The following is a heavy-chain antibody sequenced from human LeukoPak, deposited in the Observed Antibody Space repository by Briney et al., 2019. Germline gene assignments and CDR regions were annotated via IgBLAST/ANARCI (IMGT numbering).Heavy chain of an antibody. CDR3: AKDETPIGYCSSTSCYSNY. J-gene: IGHJ4*02. V-gene: IGHV3-30*02. CDR1: GFTFSSYG. CDR2: IRYDGGNK. Sequence: PGGSLRLSCAASGFTFSSYGMHWVRQAPGKGLEWVAFIRYDGGNKYYADSVKGRFTISRDNSKNTLYLQMNSLRAEDTAVYYCAKDETPIGYCSSTSCYSNYWGQGTLVTVSS. D-gene: IGHD2-2*02.